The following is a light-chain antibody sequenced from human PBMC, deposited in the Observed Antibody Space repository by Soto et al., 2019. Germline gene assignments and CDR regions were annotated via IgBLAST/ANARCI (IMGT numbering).Light chain of an antibody. CDR1: QTVSGSY. J-gene: IGKJ4*01. Sequence: ENVLTQSPGTLSLSPGERATLSCRASQTVSGSYVAWYQQKPVQTPRLLMYGASSRATGIPDRFSCSGSGTDFTLTIGRLEPDDFAVYDCQQYGGSPHAFGGGTKVESK. CDR3: QQYGGSPHA. V-gene: IGKV3-20*01. CDR2: GAS.